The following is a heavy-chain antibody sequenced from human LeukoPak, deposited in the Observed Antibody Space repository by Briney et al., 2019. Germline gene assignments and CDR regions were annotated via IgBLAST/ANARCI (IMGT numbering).Heavy chain of an antibody. Sequence: PSETLSLTCTVSGGSFNSYFWSWIRQPPGRGLEWIGYISDKAGTNYNPSLKSRVTISVNTSNRQFSLTLNSVTAADTAVYYCASNDFWSGFWSHTFDVWGQGTMVTVSS. J-gene: IGHJ3*01. V-gene: IGHV4-59*01. CDR2: ISDKAGT. CDR3: ASNDFWSGFWSHTFDV. CDR1: GGSFNSYF. D-gene: IGHD3-3*01.